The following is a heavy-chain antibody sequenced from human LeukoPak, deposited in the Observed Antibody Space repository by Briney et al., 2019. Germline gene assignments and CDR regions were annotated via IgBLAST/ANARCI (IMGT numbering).Heavy chain of an antibody. Sequence: GESLKISCKGSGYIFTTYWIAWVRQMPGKGLEWMGIIYPGDSDTRYSPSFQDQVTISADKSTSTAYLQWSSLKASDTAIYYCARNSLTGDLNGDYWGQGTLVTVSS. V-gene: IGHV5-51*01. CDR2: IYPGDSDT. D-gene: IGHD7-27*01. CDR3: ARNSLTGDLNGDY. CDR1: GYIFTTYW. J-gene: IGHJ4*02.